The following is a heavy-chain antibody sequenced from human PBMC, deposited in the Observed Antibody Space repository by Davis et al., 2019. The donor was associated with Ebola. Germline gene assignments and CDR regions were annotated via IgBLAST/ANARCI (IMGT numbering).Heavy chain of an antibody. CDR1: GGSISSSSYY. Sequence: SETLSLTCTVSGGSISSSSYYWGWIRHPPGKGLEWLGRIYYSGSTYYNTSLQSRVTISVDTSKNQFSLKLNSATAADTAVYYCARGSLSDSSPIDHWGQGTLATVSS. V-gene: IGHV4-39*01. J-gene: IGHJ1*01. D-gene: IGHD3-22*01. CDR3: ARGSLSDSSPIDH. CDR2: IYYSGST.